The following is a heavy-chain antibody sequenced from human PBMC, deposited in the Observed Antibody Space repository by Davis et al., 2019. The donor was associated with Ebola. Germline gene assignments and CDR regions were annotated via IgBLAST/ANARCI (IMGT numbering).Heavy chain of an antibody. CDR1: GVSISSYY. CDR2: IYYSGST. CDR3: ARHQGSYYYDSSGYSLRTNWFDP. J-gene: IGHJ5*02. Sequence: SETLSLTCTVSGVSISSYYWSWIRQPPGKGLEWIGYIYYSGSTNYNPSLKSRVTISVDTSKNQFSLKLSSVTAADTAVYYCARHQGSYYYDSSGYSLRTNWFDPWGQGTLVTVSS. V-gene: IGHV4-59*08. D-gene: IGHD3-22*01.